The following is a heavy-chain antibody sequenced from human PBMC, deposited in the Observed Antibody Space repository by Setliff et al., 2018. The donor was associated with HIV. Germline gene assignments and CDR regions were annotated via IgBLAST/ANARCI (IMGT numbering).Heavy chain of an antibody. CDR3: ARGLRGVIKGRYYYMDV. CDR1: GYSFTTYY. Sequence: ASVKVSCKASGYSFTTYYIHWMRQAPGQGLEWLAVISPGGGNTNYAQKFQGRVTVTRDTSTSTVYMELNSLRPEDTAVYYCARGLRGVIKGRYYYMDVWGKGTTVTVSS. CDR2: ISPGGGNT. D-gene: IGHD3-10*01. J-gene: IGHJ6*03. V-gene: IGHV1-46*01.